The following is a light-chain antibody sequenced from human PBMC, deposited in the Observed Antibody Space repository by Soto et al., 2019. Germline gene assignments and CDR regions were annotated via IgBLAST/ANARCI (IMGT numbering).Light chain of an antibody. CDR1: QGINTR. V-gene: IGKV1-9*01. CDR2: AAS. CDR3: QQLLAYPFT. J-gene: IGKJ3*01. Sequence: DIQLTQSPSFLSASVGDRVTITCRASQGINTRLAWYQQKPGKAPKLLIYAASTLQSGVPSRFSGSGSGTEFTLTISSLQPGDFATYYCQQLLAYPFTFGPGTKVDIQ.